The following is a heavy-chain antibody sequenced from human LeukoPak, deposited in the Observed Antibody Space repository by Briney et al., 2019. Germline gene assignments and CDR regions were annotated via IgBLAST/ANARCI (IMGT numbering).Heavy chain of an antibody. CDR1: GFTFSSYW. CDR2: IKQDGSEK. Sequence: PGGSLRLSCAASGFTFSSYWMSWVRQAPGKGLEWLANIKQDGSEKYYVDSVKGRFTISRDNAKNSLYLQMNSLRAEDTAVYYCARAQLWPVDAFDIWGQGTMVTVSS. J-gene: IGHJ3*02. CDR3: ARAQLWPVDAFDI. D-gene: IGHD5-18*01. V-gene: IGHV3-7*04.